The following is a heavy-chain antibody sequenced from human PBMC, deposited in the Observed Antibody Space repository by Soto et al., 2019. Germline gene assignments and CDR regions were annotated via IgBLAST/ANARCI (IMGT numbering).Heavy chain of an antibody. CDR2: ISSTTNYI. CDR3: ARESEDLTSNFDY. Sequence: EVQLVESGGGLVKPGGSLRLSCAASGFTFTRYSRNWVRQAPGKGLEWVSSISSTTNYIYYGDSMKGRFTISRDNAKHSLYLEMNRLRAEDTAVYYCARESEDLTSNFDYWGQGTLVTVSS. J-gene: IGHJ4*02. CDR1: GFTFTRYS. V-gene: IGHV3-21*06.